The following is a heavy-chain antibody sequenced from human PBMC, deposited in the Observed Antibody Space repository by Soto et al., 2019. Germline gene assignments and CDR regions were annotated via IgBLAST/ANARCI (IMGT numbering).Heavy chain of an antibody. V-gene: IGHV1-46*01. CDR3: ARELLRDSSGYQHFDY. Sequence: ASVKVSCKASGYTFTSYYMHWVRQAPGQGLEWMGIINPSGGSTSYAQKFQGRVTMTRDTSTSTVYMELSSLRSEDTAVYYCARELLRDSSGYQHFDYWGQGTLVTVSS. D-gene: IGHD3-22*01. J-gene: IGHJ4*02. CDR1: GYTFTSYY. CDR2: INPSGGST.